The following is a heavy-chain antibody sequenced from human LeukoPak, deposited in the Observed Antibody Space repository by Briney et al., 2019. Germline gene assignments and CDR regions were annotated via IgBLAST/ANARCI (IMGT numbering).Heavy chain of an antibody. Sequence: SETLSLTCTVSGGSISSYYWSWIRQPAGKGLEWIGRIYTSGSTNYNPSLKSRVTMSVDTSKNQFSLKLSSVTAADTAVYYCARDKYYYDSSGYCFDYWGQGTLVTVSS. CDR2: IYTSGST. CDR3: ARDKYYYDSSGYCFDY. V-gene: IGHV4-4*07. D-gene: IGHD3-22*01. CDR1: GGSISSYY. J-gene: IGHJ4*02.